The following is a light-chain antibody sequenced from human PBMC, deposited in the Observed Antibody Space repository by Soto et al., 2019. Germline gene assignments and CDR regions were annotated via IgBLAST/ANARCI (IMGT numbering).Light chain of an antibody. CDR3: QQYYCYPRS. V-gene: IGKV1-8*01. CDR1: QGISSY. CDR2: AAS. J-gene: IGKJ1*01. Sequence: AIRMTQSPSSFSASTGDRVTITCRASQGISSYLAWYQQKPGKAPKLLICAASTLQSGVPSRFSGSGSGTDFTLTISCLQSEDFATYYCQQYYCYPRSFGQGTKVDIK.